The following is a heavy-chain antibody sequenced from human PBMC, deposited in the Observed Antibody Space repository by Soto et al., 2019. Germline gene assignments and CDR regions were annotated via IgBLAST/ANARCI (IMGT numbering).Heavy chain of an antibody. V-gene: IGHV3-30*18. CDR1: GFTFSSYG. CDR3: AKAFSDDYYDYGMDV. J-gene: IGHJ6*02. Sequence: QVQLVESGGGVVQPGRSLRLSCAASGFTFSSYGMHWVRQAPGKGLEWVAVISYDGSNKYYAASVKGRFTISRDKSKHALYLQMNSLRAEDTAVYYCAKAFSDDYYDYGMDVWGHGPTVTFSS. CDR2: ISYDGSNK.